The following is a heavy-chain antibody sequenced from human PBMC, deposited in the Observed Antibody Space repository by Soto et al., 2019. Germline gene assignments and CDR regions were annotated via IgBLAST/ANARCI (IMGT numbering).Heavy chain of an antibody. CDR1: GGTFSSYA. Sequence: QVQLVQSGAEVKKPGSSVKVSCKAPGGTFSSYAISWVRQAPGQGLEWMGGVIPIFGTAKYAQKFQGRVTIPANESMITCYVELRSLSSEHTAVYYCERSQVGSCSLDIDYNCYYGMGVWGQGTTVTVSS. J-gene: IGHJ6*02. CDR3: ERSQVGSCSLDIDYNCYYGMGV. D-gene: IGHD2-15*01. CDR2: VIPIFGTA. V-gene: IGHV1-69*01.